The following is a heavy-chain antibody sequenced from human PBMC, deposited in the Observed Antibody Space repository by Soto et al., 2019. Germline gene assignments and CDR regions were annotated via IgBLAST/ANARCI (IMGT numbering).Heavy chain of an antibody. CDR1: GFTFTDYY. CDR3: ATAGPRGKTYGPLLL. Sequence: PWGSLRLSCAASGFTFTDYYMTWIRQPPGKGLEWVSYISSGGGSIYYADSVKGRFTISRDNARDSLYLQMDSLRADDTALYYCATAGPRGKTYGPLLLWGQGTLVTVSS. J-gene: IGHJ4*02. CDR2: ISSGGGSI. D-gene: IGHD2-21*01. V-gene: IGHV3-11*01.